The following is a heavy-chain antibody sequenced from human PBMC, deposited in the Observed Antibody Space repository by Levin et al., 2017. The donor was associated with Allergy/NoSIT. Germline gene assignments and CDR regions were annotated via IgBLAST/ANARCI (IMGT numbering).Heavy chain of an antibody. CDR1: GFTFSSYA. Sequence: PGESLKISCSASGFTFSSYAMHWVRQAPGKGLEYVSAISSNGGSTYYADSVKGRFTISRDNSKNTLYLQMSSLRAEDTAVYYCVKFREGWGDFDYWGQGTLVTVSS. V-gene: IGHV3-64D*06. CDR3: VKFREGWGDFDY. CDR2: ISSNGGST. D-gene: IGHD3-10*01. J-gene: IGHJ4*02.